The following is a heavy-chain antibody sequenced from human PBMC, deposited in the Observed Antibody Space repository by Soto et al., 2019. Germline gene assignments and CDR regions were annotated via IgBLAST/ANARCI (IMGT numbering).Heavy chain of an antibody. CDR2: ISYDGSNK. Sequence: QVQLVESGGGVVQPGRSLRLSCAASGFTFSSYGMHWVRQAPGKGLEWVAVISYDGSNKYYADSVKGRFTISRDNSKNTLYLQMNSLRAEDTAVYYCAKSDFKYSSSWFGDDAYYYYYGMDVWGQGNTVTVSS. D-gene: IGHD6-13*01. CDR3: AKSDFKYSSSWFGDDAYYYYYGMDV. CDR1: GFTFSSYG. J-gene: IGHJ6*02. V-gene: IGHV3-30*18.